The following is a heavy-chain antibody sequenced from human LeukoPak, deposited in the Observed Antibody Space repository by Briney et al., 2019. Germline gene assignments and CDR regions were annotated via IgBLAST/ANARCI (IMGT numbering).Heavy chain of an antibody. D-gene: IGHD3-10*01. CDR3: AKCDYSPGLWFGEFDYYYYGMDV. CDR2: ISGSGGST. V-gene: IGHV3-23*01. Sequence: HTGGSLRLSCAASGFTFSSYAMSWVRQAPGKGLEWVSSISGSGGSTYYADSVKGRFTISRDNSKNTLYLQMNSLRAEDTAVYYCAKCDYSPGLWFGEFDYYYYGMDVWGQGTTVTVSS. CDR1: GFTFSSYA. J-gene: IGHJ6*02.